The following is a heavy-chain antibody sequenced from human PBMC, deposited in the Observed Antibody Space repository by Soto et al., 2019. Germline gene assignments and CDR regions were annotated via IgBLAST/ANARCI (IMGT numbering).Heavy chain of an antibody. D-gene: IGHD6-19*01. J-gene: IGHJ4*02. Sequence: QVQLVESGGGVVQPGRSLRLSCAASGFTFSTYGMHWVRQAPGKGLAWVAVISYDGGNKYYTDSVKDRFTISRDNSKHTVYLQMNSLRAEDTAVYFCAKDGNVFSSGWYAPSLDYWGQGALVTVSS. CDR1: GFTFSTYG. V-gene: IGHV3-30*18. CDR2: ISYDGGNK. CDR3: AKDGNVFSSGWYAPSLDY.